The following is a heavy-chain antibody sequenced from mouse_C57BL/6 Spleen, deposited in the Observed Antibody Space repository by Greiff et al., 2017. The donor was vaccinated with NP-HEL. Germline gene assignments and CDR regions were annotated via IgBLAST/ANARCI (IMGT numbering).Heavy chain of an antibody. CDR3: AGDSDLPFAY. J-gene: IGHJ3*01. CDR2: ITHSGET. V-gene: IGHV12-3*01. CDR1: GFPITSGYY. Sequence: VQRVESGPGLVKPSQSLFLTCSITGFPITSGYYWIWIRQSPGKPLEWMGYITHSGETFYNPSLQSPISITRETSKNQFFLQLNSVTTEDTAMYYCAGDSDLPFAYWGQGTLVTVSA.